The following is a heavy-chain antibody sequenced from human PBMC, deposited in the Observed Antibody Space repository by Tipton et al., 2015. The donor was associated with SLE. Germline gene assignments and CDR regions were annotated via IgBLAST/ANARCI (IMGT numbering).Heavy chain of an antibody. J-gene: IGHJ6*02. Sequence: TLSLTCAVSGGSISSGGYSWSWIRQPPGKGLEWIGYIYHSGSTYYNPSLKSRVTISVDRSKNQFSLKLSSVTAADTAVYYCARVAYCGGDCSFHGMDVWGQGTTVTVSS. CDR2: IYHSGST. V-gene: IGHV4-30-2*01. CDR3: ARVAYCGGDCSFHGMDV. CDR1: GGSISSGGYS. D-gene: IGHD2-21*01.